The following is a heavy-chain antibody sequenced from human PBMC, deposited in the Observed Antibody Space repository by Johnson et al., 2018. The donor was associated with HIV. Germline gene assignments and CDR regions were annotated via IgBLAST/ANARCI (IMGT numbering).Heavy chain of an antibody. D-gene: IGHD6-19*01. CDR2: ISSDGSNK. Sequence: QVQLVESGGGVVQPGRSLRLSCEASGFTFSSYAMHWVRQAPGTGLEWVAVISSDGSNKYYADSVKGRFTISRDNSKNTLYLQMNSLRAEDTAVYYCARDQWPGNDAFDIWGQGTMVTVSS. J-gene: IGHJ3*02. V-gene: IGHV3-30*04. CDR3: ARDQWPGNDAFDI. CDR1: GFTFSSYA.